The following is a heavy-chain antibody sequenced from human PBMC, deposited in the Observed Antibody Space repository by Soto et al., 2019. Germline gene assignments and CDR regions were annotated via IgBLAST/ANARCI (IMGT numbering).Heavy chain of an antibody. CDR2: IYYSGST. V-gene: IGHV4-30-4*01. Sequence: NPSETLSLTCTVSGGSISSGDYYWSWIRQPPGKGLEWIGYIYYSGSTNYNPSLKSRVTISVDKSKNQFSLKLSSVTAADTAVYYCARAIAAAGMGEFGYFDYWGQGTLVTVSS. D-gene: IGHD6-13*01. J-gene: IGHJ4*02. CDR1: GGSISSGDYY. CDR3: ARAIAAAGMGEFGYFDY.